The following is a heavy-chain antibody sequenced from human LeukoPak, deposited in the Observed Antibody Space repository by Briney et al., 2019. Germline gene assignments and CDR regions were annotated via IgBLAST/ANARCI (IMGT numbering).Heavy chain of an antibody. D-gene: IGHD3-3*01. CDR3: ARDSAVYDFWSGDYFDY. CDR2: ISSSSSYI. Sequence: GSLRLSCAASGFTFSSYSMNWVRQAPGKGLEWVSSISSSSSYIYYADSVKGRFTISRDNAKNSLYLQMNSLRAEDTAVYYCARDSAVYDFWSGDYFDYWGQGTLVTVSS. V-gene: IGHV3-21*01. CDR1: GFTFSSYS. J-gene: IGHJ4*02.